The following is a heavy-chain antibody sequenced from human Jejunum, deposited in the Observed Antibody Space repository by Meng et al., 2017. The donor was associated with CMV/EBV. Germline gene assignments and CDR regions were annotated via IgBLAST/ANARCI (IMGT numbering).Heavy chain of an antibody. J-gene: IGHJ2*01. CDR2: ISAYNGDT. CDR1: GYTFTNYG. D-gene: IGHD3-16*01. V-gene: IGHV1-18*01. CDR3: AREGLVGDLRYFDL. Sequence: QAQLVQSGGGVKKPWASVKVSCKASGYTFTNYGITWVRQAPGQGLEWMGWISAYNGDTNYAQTLQGRVTMTTDTSTSTAYMELRSLRSDDTAVYYCAREGLVGDLRYFDLWGRGTLVTVSS.